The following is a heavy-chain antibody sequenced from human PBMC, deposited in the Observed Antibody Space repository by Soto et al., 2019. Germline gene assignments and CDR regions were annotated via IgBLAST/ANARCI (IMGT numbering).Heavy chain of an antibody. CDR2: ISAYNGNT. V-gene: IGHV1-18*04. J-gene: IGHJ3*02. CDR3: ARDEWKALGYCSSTSCPGDAFDI. D-gene: IGHD2-2*01. CDR1: GYTFTSYG. Sequence: ASVKVSCKASGYTFTSYGISWVRQAPGQGLEWMGWISAYNGNTNYAQKLRGRVTMTTDTSTSTAYMELRSLRSDDTAVYYCARDEWKALGYCSSTSCPGDAFDIWGQGTMVTVSS.